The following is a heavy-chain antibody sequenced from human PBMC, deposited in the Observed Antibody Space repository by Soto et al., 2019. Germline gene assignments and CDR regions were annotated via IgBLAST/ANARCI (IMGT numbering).Heavy chain of an antibody. Sequence: SETLSLTCTVSGGSISSGGYYWSWIRQHPGKGLEWIGYIYYSGSTYYNPSLKSRVTISVDTSKNQFSLKLSSVTAADTAVYYCARVGSSTSFNWFDPWGQGTQVTV. CDR1: GGSISSGGYY. D-gene: IGHD2-2*01. CDR2: IYYSGST. CDR3: ARVGSSTSFNWFDP. J-gene: IGHJ5*02. V-gene: IGHV4-31*03.